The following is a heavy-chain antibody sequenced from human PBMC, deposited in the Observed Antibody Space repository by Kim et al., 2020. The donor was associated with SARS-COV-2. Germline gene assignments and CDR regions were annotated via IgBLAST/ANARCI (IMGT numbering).Heavy chain of an antibody. CDR1: GGSISSYY. CDR3: ARHLSSFIAAAH. CDR2: IYYSGST. V-gene: IGHV4-59*08. D-gene: IGHD6-13*01. J-gene: IGHJ4*02. Sequence: SETLSLTCTVSGGSISSYYWSWIRQPPGKGLEWIGYIYYSGSTNYNPSLKSRVTISVDTSKNQFSLKLSSVTAADTAVYYCARHLSSFIAAAHWGQGTLVTVSS.